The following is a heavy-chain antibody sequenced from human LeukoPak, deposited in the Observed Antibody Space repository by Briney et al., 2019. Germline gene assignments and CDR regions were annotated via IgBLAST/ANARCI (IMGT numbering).Heavy chain of an antibody. CDR3: ARPYSSGLDAFDI. V-gene: IGHV3-21*01. CDR2: ISSSSSYI. D-gene: IGHD6-19*01. J-gene: IGHJ3*02. CDR1: GFTFSSYS. Sequence: GGSLRLSSAASGFTFSSYSMNWVRQAPGKGLEWVSSISSSSSYIYYADSVKGRFTISRDNAKNSPYLQMNSLRAEDTAVYYCARPYSSGLDAFDIWGQGTMVTVSS.